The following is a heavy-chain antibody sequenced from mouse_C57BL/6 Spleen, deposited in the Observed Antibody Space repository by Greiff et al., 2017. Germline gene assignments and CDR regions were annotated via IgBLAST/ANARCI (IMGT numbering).Heavy chain of an antibody. CDR1: GYTFTSYW. CDR2: IDPSDSYT. J-gene: IGHJ1*03. V-gene: IGHV1-69*01. Sequence: VQLQQPGAELVMPGASVKLSCKASGYTFTSYWMHWVKQRPGQGLEWIGEIDPSDSYTNYIQKFKGKSTLTVDKSSRTAYMQLSSLTSEDSAVYYCARAYYGSSPYWYFDVWGTGTTVTVSS. CDR3: ARAYYGSSPYWYFDV. D-gene: IGHD1-1*01.